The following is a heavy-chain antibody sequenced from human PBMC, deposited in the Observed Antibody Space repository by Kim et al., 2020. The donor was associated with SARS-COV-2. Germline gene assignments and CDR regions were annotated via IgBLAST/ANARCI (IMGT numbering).Heavy chain of an antibody. J-gene: IGHJ4*02. V-gene: IGHV4-59*01. D-gene: IGHD1-26*01. CDR3: ARISGSYYPFDY. Sequence: NYNPSLKSRVTISVDTSKNQFSLKLSSVTAADTAVYYCARISGSYYPFDYWGQGTLVTVSS.